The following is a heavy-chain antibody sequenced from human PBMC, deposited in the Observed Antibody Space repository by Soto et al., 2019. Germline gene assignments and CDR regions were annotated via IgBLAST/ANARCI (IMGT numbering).Heavy chain of an antibody. CDR2: IYYSGST. Sequence: SETLSLTCTVSGGSISSYYWSWIRQPPGKGLEWIGYIYYSGSTNYNPSLKSRVTISVDTSKNQFSLKLSSVTAAATPVYYCAGTVGFGGVYMDVWGQGTTVTVSS. CDR3: AGTVGFGGVYMDV. D-gene: IGHD3-16*01. CDR1: GGSISSYY. J-gene: IGHJ6*02. V-gene: IGHV4-59*01.